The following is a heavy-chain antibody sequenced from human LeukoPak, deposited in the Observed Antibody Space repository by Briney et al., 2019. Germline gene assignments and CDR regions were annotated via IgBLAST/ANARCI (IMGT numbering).Heavy chain of an antibody. D-gene: IGHD3-22*01. V-gene: IGHV1-69*05. CDR3: AREDYYDSSGLDY. CDR1: GYTFTSYA. Sequence: ASVKVSCKASGYTFTSYAMNWVRQAPGQGLEWMGGIIPIFGTANYAQKFQGRVTITTDESTSTAYMELSSLRSEDTAVYYCAREDYYDSSGLDYWGQGTLVTVSS. J-gene: IGHJ4*02. CDR2: IIPIFGTA.